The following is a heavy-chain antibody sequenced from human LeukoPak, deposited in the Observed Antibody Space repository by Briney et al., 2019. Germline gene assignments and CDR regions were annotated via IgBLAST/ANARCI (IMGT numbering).Heavy chain of an antibody. CDR1: GDSVSSNSAA. V-gene: IGHV6-1*01. D-gene: IGHD6-6*01. CDR3: ARFSNPEHKSIAARRDY. J-gene: IGHJ4*02. CDR2: TYYRSKWYN. Sequence: SQTLSLTCAISGDSVSSNSAAWNWIRQSPSRGLEWLGRTYYRSKWYNDYAVSVKSRITINPDTSKNQFSLQLSSVTPEDTAVYYCARFSNPEHKSIAARRDYRGQGTLVTVSS.